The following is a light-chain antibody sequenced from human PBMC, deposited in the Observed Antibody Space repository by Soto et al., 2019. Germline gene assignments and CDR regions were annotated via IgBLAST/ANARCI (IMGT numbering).Light chain of an antibody. J-gene: IGKJ1*01. Sequence: DIQMTQSPSTLSASVGDRVTITCRASQSISSWLAWYQQKPGKAPKLLIYKACSLESGVTSRFSGSGSGTEFPLTRSSMQPDDFATYYCQQYISHSWTFGQGTKEQIK. V-gene: IGKV1-5*03. CDR2: KAC. CDR1: QSISSW. CDR3: QQYISHSWT.